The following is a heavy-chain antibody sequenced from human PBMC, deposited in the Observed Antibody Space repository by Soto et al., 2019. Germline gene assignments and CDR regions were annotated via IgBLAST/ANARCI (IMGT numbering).Heavy chain of an antibody. CDR2: ISWNSGSI. Sequence: GGSLRLSCAASGFTFDDYAMHWVRQAPGKGLEWVSGISWNSGSIGYADSVKGRFTISRDNAKNSLYLQMNSLRAEDTALYYCAKDISRIAAAGTADYWAQGTLVTVSS. CDR1: GFTFDDYA. J-gene: IGHJ4*02. V-gene: IGHV3-9*01. CDR3: AKDISRIAAAGTADY. D-gene: IGHD6-13*01.